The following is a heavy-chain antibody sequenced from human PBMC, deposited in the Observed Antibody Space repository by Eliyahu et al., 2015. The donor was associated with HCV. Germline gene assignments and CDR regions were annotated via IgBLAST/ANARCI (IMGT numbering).Heavy chain of an antibody. Sequence: EVQLLESGGGLVQPGGSLRLXGAASGFTFSSXAMXWVRQAPGKGLEWVSAISGSGGSTYYADSVKGRFTISRDNSKNTLYLQMNSLRAEDTAVYYCAKLPGVRYFDYWGQGTLVTVSS. D-gene: IGHD3-3*01. J-gene: IGHJ4*02. CDR2: ISGSGGST. CDR1: GFTFSSXA. V-gene: IGHV3-23*01. CDR3: AKLPGVRYFDY.